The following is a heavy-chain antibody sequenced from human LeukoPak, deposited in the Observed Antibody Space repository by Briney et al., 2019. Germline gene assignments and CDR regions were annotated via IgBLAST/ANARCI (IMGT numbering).Heavy chain of an antibody. D-gene: IGHD3-22*01. V-gene: IGHV1-46*01. Sequence: ASVKVSCKASGYTFTSYYMHWVRQAPGQGLEWMGIINPSGGSTSYAQKFQGRVTITADKSTSTAYMELSSLRSEDTAVYYCASGAYYYDSSGYPDSYYYGMDVWGQGTTVTVSS. CDR2: INPSGGST. CDR3: ASGAYYYDSSGYPDSYYYGMDV. J-gene: IGHJ6*02. CDR1: GYTFTSYY.